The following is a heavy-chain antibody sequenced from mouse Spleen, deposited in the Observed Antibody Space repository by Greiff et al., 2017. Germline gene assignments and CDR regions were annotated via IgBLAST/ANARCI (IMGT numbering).Heavy chain of an antibody. CDR3: ARKGYGDYFFAY. CDR2: IYPRSGNT. J-gene: IGHJ3*01. D-gene: IGHD2-13*01. Sequence: QIQLQQSGAELARPGASVKLSCKASGYTFTSYGISWVKQRTGQGLEWIGEIYPRSGNTYYNEKFKGKATLTADKSSSTAYMELRSLTSEDSAVYFCARKGYGDYFFAYWGQGTLVTVSA. CDR1: GYTFTSYG. V-gene: IGHV1-81*01.